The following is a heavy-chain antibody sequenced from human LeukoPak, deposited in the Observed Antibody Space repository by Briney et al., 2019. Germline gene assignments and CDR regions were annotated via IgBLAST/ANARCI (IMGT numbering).Heavy chain of an antibody. CDR1: GFTFSSYG. Sequence: GGSLRPSCAASGFTFSSYGMHWVRQAPGKGLEWVAVISYDGSNKYYADSVKGRFTISRDNSKNTLYLQMNSLRAEDTAVYYCAKEGVYCSSTSCYPRPGYSSNYLDYWGQGTLVTVSS. D-gene: IGHD2-2*01. CDR2: ISYDGSNK. V-gene: IGHV3-30*18. J-gene: IGHJ4*02. CDR3: AKEGVYCSSTSCYPRPGYSSNYLDY.